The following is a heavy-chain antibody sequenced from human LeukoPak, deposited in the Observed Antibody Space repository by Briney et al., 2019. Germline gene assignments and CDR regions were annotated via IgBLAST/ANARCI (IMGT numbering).Heavy chain of an antibody. J-gene: IGHJ4*02. CDR2: IYYSGST. CDR3: ATLGYSYGTDY. CDR1: GGSISNKY. V-gene: IGHV4-59*08. Sequence: PSETLSLTCTVSGGSISNKYWSWIRQPPGKGLEWIGYIYYSGSTNYNPSLKSRVTISVDTSKNQFSLKLSSVTAADTAVYYCATLGYSYGTDYWGQGTLVTVSS. D-gene: IGHD5-18*01.